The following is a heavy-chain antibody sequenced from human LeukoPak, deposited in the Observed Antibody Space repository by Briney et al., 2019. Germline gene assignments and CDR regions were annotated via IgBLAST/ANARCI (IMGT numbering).Heavy chain of an antibody. CDR1: GGSISSGGYY. J-gene: IGHJ4*02. CDR3: ARERFLEWLSMAAPDFDY. Sequence: SQTLSLTCTVSGGSISSGGYYWSWIRQPAGKGLEWIGRIYSSESPNYNPSLKSRVTISVDTSKNQFSLKLSSVTAADTAVYYCARERFLEWLSMAAPDFDYWGQGTLVTVSS. D-gene: IGHD3-3*01. V-gene: IGHV4-61*02. CDR2: IYSSESP.